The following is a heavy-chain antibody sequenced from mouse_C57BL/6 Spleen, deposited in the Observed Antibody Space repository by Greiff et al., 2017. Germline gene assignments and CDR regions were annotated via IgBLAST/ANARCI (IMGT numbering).Heavy chain of an antibody. Sequence: QVQLQQSGAELVKPGASVKISCKASGYAFSSYWMNWVKQRPGKGLEWIGQIYPGDGDTNYNGKFKGKATLTADKSSSTAYMQLSSLTSEDSAVYFCARAGNDYGGHFDYWGQGTTLTVSS. D-gene: IGHD2-4*01. V-gene: IGHV1-80*01. CDR3: ARAGNDYGGHFDY. CDR2: IYPGDGDT. CDR1: GYAFSSYW. J-gene: IGHJ2*01.